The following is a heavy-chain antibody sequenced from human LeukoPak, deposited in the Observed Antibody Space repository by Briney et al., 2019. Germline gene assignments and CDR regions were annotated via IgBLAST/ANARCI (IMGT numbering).Heavy chain of an antibody. Sequence: GGSLRLSCAASGFTFSSYSMNWVRQAPGKGLEWVSSISSSSSYIYYADSVKGRFTISRDSAKNSLYLQMNSLRAEDTAVYYCARGYLDCGGDCSDYWGQGTLVTVSS. V-gene: IGHV3-21*01. D-gene: IGHD2-21*02. CDR2: ISSSSSYI. CDR3: ARGYLDCGGDCSDY. J-gene: IGHJ4*02. CDR1: GFTFSSYS.